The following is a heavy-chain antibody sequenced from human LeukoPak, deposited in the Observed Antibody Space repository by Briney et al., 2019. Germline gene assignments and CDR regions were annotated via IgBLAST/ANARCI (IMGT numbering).Heavy chain of an antibody. CDR1: GGSISSYY. V-gene: IGHV4-4*07. D-gene: IGHD1-26*01. CDR3: ARDTSGSYFWDTDAFDI. Sequence: PSETLSLTCTVSGGSISSYYWCWIRQPAGKGLEWIGRIYTSGSTNYNPSLKSRVTMSVDTSKNQFSLKLSSVTAADTAVYYCARDTSGSYFWDTDAFDIWGQGTMVTVSS. J-gene: IGHJ3*02. CDR2: IYTSGST.